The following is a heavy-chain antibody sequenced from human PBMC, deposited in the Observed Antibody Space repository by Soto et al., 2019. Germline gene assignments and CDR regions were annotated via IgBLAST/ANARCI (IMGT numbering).Heavy chain of an antibody. CDR2: IWFDGSEK. Sequence: QVQLVESGGGVVQPGRSLRLACGASGFAFSRDAMHWVRQAPGGGLEWVAVIWFDGSEKYYADSVKGRFTISRDNSKNTLYLQMNSLRAEDTAVYYCASMYFYGSGTPDFWGQGTLVTVSS. V-gene: IGHV3-33*01. J-gene: IGHJ4*02. CDR3: ASMYFYGSGTPDF. CDR1: GFAFSRDA. D-gene: IGHD3-10*01.